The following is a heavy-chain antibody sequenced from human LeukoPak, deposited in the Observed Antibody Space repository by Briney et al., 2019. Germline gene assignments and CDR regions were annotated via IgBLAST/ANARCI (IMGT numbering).Heavy chain of an antibody. J-gene: IGHJ5*02. Sequence: GGSLRLSCAASGFTFSNYGMHWVRQAPGKGLEWVAVIWYDGSNKYYADSVKGRFTISRDNSKNTLYLQMNSLRAEDTAVYYCERVAVAGNLNNWFDPWGQGTLVTVSS. D-gene: IGHD6-19*01. CDR2: IWYDGSNK. CDR3: ERVAVAGNLNNWFDP. V-gene: IGHV3-33*01. CDR1: GFTFSNYG.